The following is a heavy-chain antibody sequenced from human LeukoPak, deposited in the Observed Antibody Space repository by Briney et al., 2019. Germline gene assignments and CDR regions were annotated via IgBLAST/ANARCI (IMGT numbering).Heavy chain of an antibody. V-gene: IGHV1-69*05. CDR1: GGTSSSYA. CDR2: IIPIFGTA. D-gene: IGHD5-24*01. J-gene: IGHJ4*02. CDR3: ASSVEMATINFDY. Sequence: SVKVSCKASGGTSSSYAISWVRQAPGQGLEWMGRIIPIFGTANYAQKFQGRVTITTDESTSTAYMELSSLRSEDTAVYYCASSVEMATINFDYWGQGTLVTVSS.